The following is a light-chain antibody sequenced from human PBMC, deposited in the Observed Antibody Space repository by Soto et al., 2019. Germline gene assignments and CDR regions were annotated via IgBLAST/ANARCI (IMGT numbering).Light chain of an antibody. Sequence: QSALTQPACVSGSPGQSITISCTGTSSDVGGYNHVSWYQHSPGKAPKLILFAVSDRPSGVSHRFSGSKSGNTASLTISGLQAEDEADYYCCSYTSLRTVVFGGGTKLTVL. CDR2: AVS. CDR3: CSYTSLRTVV. V-gene: IGLV2-14*01. J-gene: IGLJ2*01. CDR1: SSDVGGYNH.